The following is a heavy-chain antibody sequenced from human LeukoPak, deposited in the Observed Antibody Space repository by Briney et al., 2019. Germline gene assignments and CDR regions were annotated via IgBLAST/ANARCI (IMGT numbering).Heavy chain of an antibody. J-gene: IGHJ4*02. D-gene: IGHD3-10*01. V-gene: IGHV1-2*02. CDR3: ARDYYGSGTYYKDY. CDR1: GYTFTAYY. Sequence: VASVKDSCKASGYTFTAYYLHWVRQAPGEGLEWMGWIHPNSGGTNYAQNFQGRVSMTTDTSISTVYMELSRLRSDDTAVYYCARDYYGSGTYYKDYWGQGTPVTVPS. CDR2: IHPNSGGT.